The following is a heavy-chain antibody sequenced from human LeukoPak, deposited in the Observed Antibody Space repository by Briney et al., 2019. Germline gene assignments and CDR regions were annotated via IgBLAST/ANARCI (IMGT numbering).Heavy chain of an antibody. J-gene: IGHJ4*02. D-gene: IGHD6-19*01. Sequence: SQTLSLTCTVSGGSISSGSYYWSWIRQPAGKGLEWIGRIYTSGSTNYNPSLKSRVTISVDTSNNQFSLKLSSVTAADTAVYYCARSAVAGSDTFDYWGQGTLVTVSS. V-gene: IGHV4-61*02. CDR3: ARSAVAGSDTFDY. CDR2: IYTSGST. CDR1: GGSISSGSYY.